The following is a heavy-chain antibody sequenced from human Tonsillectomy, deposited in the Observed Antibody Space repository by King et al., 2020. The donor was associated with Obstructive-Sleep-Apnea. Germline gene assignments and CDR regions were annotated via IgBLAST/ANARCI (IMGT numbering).Heavy chain of an antibody. CDR1: GYTLTELS. J-gene: IGHJ2*01. Sequence: QLVQSGAEVKKPGASVKVSCKVSGYTLTELSMHWVRQAPGKGPEWMGGFDSETAETIYARKLQGRSTMTEDTSTDSAYMEWSSLRPEDTAVYYCATQNTYYDVLTGYYNWYLDLWGRGTLVTVPS. V-gene: IGHV1-24*01. CDR2: FDSETAET. D-gene: IGHD3-9*01. CDR3: ATQNTYYDVLTGYYNWYLDL.